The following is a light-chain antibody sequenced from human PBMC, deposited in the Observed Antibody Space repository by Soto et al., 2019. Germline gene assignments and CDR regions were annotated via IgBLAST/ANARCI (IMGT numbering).Light chain of an antibody. CDR2: DVN. CDR3: CSYKTRTKYV. V-gene: IGLV2-18*02. CDR1: SSDVGSYNR. J-gene: IGLJ1*01. Sequence: QSVLTQPASVSGSPGQSIAVACTGTSSDVGSYNRVSWYQQPPGTAPKLIIYDVNNRPLGGPDRFFGSKSGNTASLTISGHQAEDEADYYCCSYKTRTKYVFGTGTKVTV.